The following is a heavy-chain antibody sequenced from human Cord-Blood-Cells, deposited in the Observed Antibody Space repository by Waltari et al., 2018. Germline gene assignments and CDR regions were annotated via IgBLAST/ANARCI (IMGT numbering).Heavy chain of an antibody. V-gene: IGHV4-34*01. CDR1: GGSFSGYY. Sequence: QVQLQQWGAGLLKPSETLSLTCAVYGGSFSGYYWSWIRQPPGKGLEWIGEINHSGSTNCNPALRSRVTISVDTSKNQFSLKLSSVTAADTAVYYCARDMRNYGSGSYYHDAFDIWGQGTMVTVSS. D-gene: IGHD3-10*01. CDR2: INHSGST. J-gene: IGHJ3*02. CDR3: ARDMRNYGSGSYYHDAFDI.